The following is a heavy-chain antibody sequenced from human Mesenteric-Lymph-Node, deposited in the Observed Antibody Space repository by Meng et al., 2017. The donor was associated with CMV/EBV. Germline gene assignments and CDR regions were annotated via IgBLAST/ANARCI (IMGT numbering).Heavy chain of an antibody. CDR1: GFTFSSYA. Sequence: GESLKISCAASGFTFSSYAMSWVRQAPGKGLEWVSGIYSGGSTYYADSVKGRFTISRDNSKNTLYLQMNSLRAEDTAVYYCARTSKGLPNDAFDIWGQGTMVTVSS. V-gene: IGHV3-66*02. D-gene: IGHD5-18*01. CDR3: ARTSKGLPNDAFDI. CDR2: IYSGGST. J-gene: IGHJ3*02.